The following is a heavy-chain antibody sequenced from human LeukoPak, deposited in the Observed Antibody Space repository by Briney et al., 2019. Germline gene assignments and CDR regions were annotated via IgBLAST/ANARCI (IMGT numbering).Heavy chain of an antibody. CDR1: GFSFSIYS. D-gene: IGHD3-10*01. CDR2: ISSGSSTI. J-gene: IGHJ4*02. V-gene: IGHV3-48*02. CDR3: ARGLYGSGTSQYFDY. Sequence: QPGGSLRLPCAVSGFSFSIYSMNWVRQAPGKELEWISYISSGSSTIYYADSVKGRFTISRDNAKSSLYLQMNSLRDEGTAVYYCARGLYGSGTSQYFDYWGQGTLVTVSS.